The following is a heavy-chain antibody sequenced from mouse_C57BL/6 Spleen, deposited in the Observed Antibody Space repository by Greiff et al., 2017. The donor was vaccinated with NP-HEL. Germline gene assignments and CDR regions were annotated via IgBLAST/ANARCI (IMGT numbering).Heavy chain of an antibody. V-gene: IGHV1-82*01. Sequence: VKLQESGPELVKPGASVKISCKASGYAFSSSWMNWVKQRPGKGLEWIGRIYPGDGDTNYNGKFKGKATLTADKSSSTAYMQLSSLTSEDSAVYFCARRDYSNYYYAMDYWGQGTSVTVSS. CDR2: IYPGDGDT. CDR1: GYAFSSSW. CDR3: ARRDYSNYYYAMDY. J-gene: IGHJ4*01. D-gene: IGHD2-5*01.